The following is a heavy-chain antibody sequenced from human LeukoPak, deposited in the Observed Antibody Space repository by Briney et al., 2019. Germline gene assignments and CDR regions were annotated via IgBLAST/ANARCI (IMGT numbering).Heavy chain of an antibody. Sequence: SETLSLTCTVSGGSISSSSYYWGWIRQPPGKGLEWIGSIYYSGSTYYNPSLKSRVTISVDTSKNQFSLKLSSVTAADTAVYYCARVSPTVVVPAASSFDYWGQGTLVTVSS. V-gene: IGHV4-39*07. CDR2: IYYSGST. D-gene: IGHD2-2*01. CDR3: ARVSPTVVVPAASSFDY. CDR1: GGSISSSSYY. J-gene: IGHJ4*02.